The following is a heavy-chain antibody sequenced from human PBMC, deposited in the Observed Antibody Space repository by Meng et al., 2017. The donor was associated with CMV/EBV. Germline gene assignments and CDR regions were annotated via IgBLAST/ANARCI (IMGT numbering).Heavy chain of an antibody. CDR2: IKSKTDGGTT. D-gene: IGHD2-2*01. CDR3: TTVGVVVDAGSFAWFDP. J-gene: IGHJ5*02. Sequence: TFSNAWMSWVRQAPGKGLEWVGRIKSKTDGGTTDYAAPVKGRFTISRDDSKNTLYLQMNSLKTEDTAVYYCTTVGVVVDAGSFAWFDPWGQGTLVTVSS. V-gene: IGHV3-15*01. CDR1: TFSNAW.